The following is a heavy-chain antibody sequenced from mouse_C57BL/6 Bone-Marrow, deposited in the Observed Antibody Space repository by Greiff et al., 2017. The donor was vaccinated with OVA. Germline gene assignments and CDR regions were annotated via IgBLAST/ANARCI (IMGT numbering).Heavy chain of an antibody. CDR2: IYPGSGST. V-gene: IGHV1-55*01. Sequence: QVQLQQPGAELVKPGASVKMSCKASGYTFTSYWITWVKQRPGQGLEWIGDIYPGSGSTNYNEKFKSKATLTVDTSSSTAYMQLSSLTSEDSAVYYCAREELRRNYAMDYWGQGTSVTVSS. J-gene: IGHJ4*01. CDR1: GYTFTSYW. D-gene: IGHD2-4*01. CDR3: AREELRRNYAMDY.